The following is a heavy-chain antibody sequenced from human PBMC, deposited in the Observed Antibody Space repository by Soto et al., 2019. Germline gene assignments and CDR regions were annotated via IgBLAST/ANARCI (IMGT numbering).Heavy chain of an antibody. CDR3: AREADKLRFLEWLHNWFDP. Sequence: ASVKVSCKASGYTFTSYYMHWVRQAPGQGLEWMGIINPSGGSTSYAQKFQGRVTMTRDTSTSTVYMELSSLRSGDTAVYYCAREADKLRFLEWLHNWFDPWGDGTLVTVSS. J-gene: IGHJ5*02. CDR2: INPSGGST. D-gene: IGHD3-3*01. V-gene: IGHV1-46*01. CDR1: GYTFTSYY.